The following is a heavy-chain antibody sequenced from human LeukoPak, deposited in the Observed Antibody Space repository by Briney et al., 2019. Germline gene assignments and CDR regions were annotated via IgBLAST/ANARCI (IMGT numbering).Heavy chain of an antibody. Sequence: WETLSLVCSVSGGSISGFYGSWILHPPGKGLDGIGYIHSTGSSNYSPSRKRRVSISVDTSMNQFSLKLSCVTAADTAVYYCARYYCPNDRCSHFDNWGQGTLVTVSS. V-gene: IGHV4-59*01. CDR3: ARYYCPNDRCSHFDN. D-gene: IGHD2-8*01. J-gene: IGHJ4*02. CDR1: GGSISGFY. CDR2: IHSTGSS.